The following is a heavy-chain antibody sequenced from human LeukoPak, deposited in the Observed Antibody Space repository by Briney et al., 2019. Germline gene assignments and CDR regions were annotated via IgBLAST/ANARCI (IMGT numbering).Heavy chain of an antibody. V-gene: IGHV4-39*07. CDR1: GGSISSSSYY. CDR2: IYYSGST. Sequence: SETLSLTCTVSGGSISSSSYYWGWLRQPPGKGLEWIGSIYYSGSTYYNPSRKSRVTISVDTSKNQFSLKLSSVTAAGTAVYYCARSHGVVVAATTPWFDPWGQGTLVTVSS. CDR3: ARSHGVVVAATTPWFDP. D-gene: IGHD2-15*01. J-gene: IGHJ5*02.